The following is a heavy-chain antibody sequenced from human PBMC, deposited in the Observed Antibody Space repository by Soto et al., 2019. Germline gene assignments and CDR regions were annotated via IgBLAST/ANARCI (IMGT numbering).Heavy chain of an antibody. J-gene: IGHJ4*02. CDR1: GGSISSYY. D-gene: IGHD3-22*01. V-gene: IGHV4-59*01. CDR2: IYYSGST. CDR3: ASGSRYYYDSSGYYNY. Sequence: SETLSLTCTVPGGSISSYYWSWIRQPPGKGLEWIGYIYYSGSTNYNPSLKSRVTISVDTSKNQFSLKLSSVTAADTAVYYCASGSRYYYDSSGYYNYWGQGTLVTVSS.